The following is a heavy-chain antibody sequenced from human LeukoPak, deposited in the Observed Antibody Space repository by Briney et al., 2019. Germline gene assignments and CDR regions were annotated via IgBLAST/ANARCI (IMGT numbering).Heavy chain of an antibody. CDR3: ARVEGSWRGAGCYPFAFDD. Sequence: SETLSLTCPVSGGSVGTGRDYSSWIRQPPGKRLEWIGYIYYSGSTNYNPSLNSRVTISLDTSKNQSSQNLSSLTAAGTALYCSARVEGSWRGAGCYPFAFDDWGQGNLVTVSS. J-gene: IGHJ4*02. V-gene: IGHV4-61*01. CDR1: GGSVGTGRDY. CDR2: IYYSGST. D-gene: IGHD2-15*01.